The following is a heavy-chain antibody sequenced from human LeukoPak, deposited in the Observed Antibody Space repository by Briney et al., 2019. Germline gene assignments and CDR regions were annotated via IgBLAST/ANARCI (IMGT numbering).Heavy chain of an antibody. V-gene: IGHV3-21*06. D-gene: IGHD4-17*01. CDR3: ARGGVTTYGYEF. CDR2: ISPSSGYI. J-gene: IGHJ4*02. CDR1: GFTFSSYS. Sequence: GGSLRLSCAASGFTFSSYSMNWVRQAPGKGLEWVSSISPSSGYIYYADSVKGRFTISRGDAKNSLCLQMNSLRAEDTAVYYCARGGVTTYGYEFWGQGAPVTVSS.